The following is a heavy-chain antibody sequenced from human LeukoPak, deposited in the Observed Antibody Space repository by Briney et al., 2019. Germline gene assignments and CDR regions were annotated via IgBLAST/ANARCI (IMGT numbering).Heavy chain of an antibody. V-gene: IGHV4-4*07. CDR3: ARQSDSGGYFEY. J-gene: IGHJ4*01. CDR1: GDSINRYP. CDR2: IYDSGTT. D-gene: IGHD2-15*01. Sequence: SETLSLTCTVSGDSINRYPWTWIRQPAGRGLEWIGRIYDSGTTNYKPSLKSRVSMSVETPKNQFSLKLSSVTAADTAVYYCARQSDSGGYFEYWGQGTRVTVSS.